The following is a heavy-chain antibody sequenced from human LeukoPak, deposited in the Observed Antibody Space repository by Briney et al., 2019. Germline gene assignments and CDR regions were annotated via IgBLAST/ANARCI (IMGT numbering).Heavy chain of an antibody. D-gene: IGHD6-19*01. CDR2: IKQDGSEK. J-gene: IGHJ5*02. V-gene: IGHV3-7*01. Sequence: PGGSLRLSYAASGFTFSSYWMSWVRQAPGKGLEWVANIKQDGSEKYYVDSVKGRFTISRDNAKNSLYLQMNSLRAEDTAVYYCARESHSSGWYGRYNWFDPWGQGTLVTVSS. CDR1: GFTFSSYW. CDR3: ARESHSSGWYGRYNWFDP.